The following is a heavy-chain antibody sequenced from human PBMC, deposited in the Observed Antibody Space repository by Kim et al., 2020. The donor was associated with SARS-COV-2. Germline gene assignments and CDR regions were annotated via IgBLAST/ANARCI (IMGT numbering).Heavy chain of an antibody. Sequence: KYYVGSVKGRITIYRDNAKNSLFLQMSSLRVEDTAVYYCARTSVYGDRDYWGQGTLVTVSS. V-gene: IGHV3-7*01. CDR3: ARTSVYGDRDY. CDR2: K. J-gene: IGHJ4*02. D-gene: IGHD4-17*01.